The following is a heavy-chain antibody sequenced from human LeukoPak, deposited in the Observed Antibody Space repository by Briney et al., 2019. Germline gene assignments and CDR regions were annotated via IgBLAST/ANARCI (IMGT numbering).Heavy chain of an antibody. D-gene: IGHD3-22*01. CDR3: ARRALGIPYYYDGSGPSPNDY. Sequence: SETLSLTCTVSGGSVSSGSYYWSWIRQPAGKGLEWIGRIYTSGSTNYNPSLKSRVTISVDTSKNQFSLKLSSVTAADTAVYYCARRALGIPYYYDGSGPSPNDYWGQGTLVTVSS. CDR2: IYTSGST. CDR1: GGSVSSGSYY. V-gene: IGHV4-61*02. J-gene: IGHJ4*02.